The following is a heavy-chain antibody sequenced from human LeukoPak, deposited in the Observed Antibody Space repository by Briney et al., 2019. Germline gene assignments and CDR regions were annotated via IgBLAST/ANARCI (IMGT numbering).Heavy chain of an antibody. J-gene: IGHJ4*02. CDR1: GFTFSSYG. D-gene: IGHD3-9*01. CDR3: AKDRRYFDWLYAGDYFDY. Sequence: GRSLRLSCAAPGFTFSSYGMHWVRQAPGKGLEWVAVISYDGSNKYYADSVKGRFTISRDNSKNTLYLQMNSLRAEDTAVYYCAKDRRYFDWLYAGDYFDYWGQGTLVTVSS. CDR2: ISYDGSNK. V-gene: IGHV3-30*18.